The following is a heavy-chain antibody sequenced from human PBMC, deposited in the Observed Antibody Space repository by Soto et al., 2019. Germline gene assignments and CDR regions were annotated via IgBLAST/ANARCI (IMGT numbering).Heavy chain of an antibody. V-gene: IGHV3-23*01. D-gene: IGHD4-17*01. CDR2: ISGTMGSVRDP. Sequence: GGSLRLSCVASGFTFSTYTMSWVRRAPGKGLEWVSVISGTMGSVRDPYYADSVQGRFTISRDDFKNTLYLQMNSLRAEDTAVYYCASRARAPTTVPSCYWFDPWGQGTLVTVCS. CDR3: ASRARAPTTVPSCYWFDP. CDR1: GFTFSTYT. J-gene: IGHJ5*02.